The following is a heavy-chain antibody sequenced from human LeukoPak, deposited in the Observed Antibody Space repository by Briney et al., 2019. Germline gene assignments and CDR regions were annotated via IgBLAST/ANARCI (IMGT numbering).Heavy chain of an antibody. V-gene: IGHV3-23*01. CDR1: AFTFSNYA. CDR3: AKGSGINHYHWIDP. Sequence: PAGSLSLSSAASAFTFSNYAMNRLRQAQGQGLEWVSDISGGAGSPYYADSVKGRVTISRDNSKNTLYLQLDSLRAEDTALYYCAKGSGINHYHWIDPWGQGTLVTVSS. CDR2: ISGGAGSP. J-gene: IGHJ5*02. D-gene: IGHD1-14*01.